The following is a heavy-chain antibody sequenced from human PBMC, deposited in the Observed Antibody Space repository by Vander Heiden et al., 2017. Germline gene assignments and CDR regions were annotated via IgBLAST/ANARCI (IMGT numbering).Heavy chain of an antibody. CDR2: VFYPGKP. V-gene: IGHV4-39*01. D-gene: IGHD2-8*01. CDR3: AGHVCSNEICHFGARGIMDI. Sequence: QLHLQDSGPGLVLPSQTLSPTCTVSGRPLKSSSHHWAWIRQAPGQGPAGNATVFYPGKPYTDVSLKSRVTTSVDTAENQFSLSLNSVTAADTAIYYCAGHVCSNEICHFGARGIMDIWGQGTTVNVSS. J-gene: IGHJ6*02. CDR1: GRPLKSSSHH.